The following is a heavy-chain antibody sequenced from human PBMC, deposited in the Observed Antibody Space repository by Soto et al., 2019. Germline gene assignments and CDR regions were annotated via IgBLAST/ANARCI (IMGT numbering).Heavy chain of an antibody. J-gene: IGHJ4*02. CDR3: VKEHVQASQILSGPDILTGVYYFDY. CDR2: ISSNGGST. V-gene: IGHV3-64D*06. CDR1: VFTFSSYA. D-gene: IGHD3-9*01. Sequence: PGGSLRLSCSASVFTFSSYAMHWVRQAPGKGLEYVSAISSNGGSTYYADSVKGRFTISRDNSKNTLYLQMSSLRAEDTAVYYCVKEHVQASQILSGPDILTGVYYFDYWGQGTLVTVS.